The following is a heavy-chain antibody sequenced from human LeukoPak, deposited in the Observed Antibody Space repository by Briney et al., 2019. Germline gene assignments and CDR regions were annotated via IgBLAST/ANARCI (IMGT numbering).Heavy chain of an antibody. V-gene: IGHV3-23*01. CDR1: GFTFDDYA. Sequence: AGGSLRLSCAASGFTFDDYAMSWVRQAPGKGLEWVSAISGSGGSTYYADSVKGRFTISRDNSKNTLYLQMNSLRAEDTAVYYCAKDIAARPGYNWFDPWGQGTLVTVSS. D-gene: IGHD6-6*01. J-gene: IGHJ5*02. CDR2: ISGSGGST. CDR3: AKDIAARPGYNWFDP.